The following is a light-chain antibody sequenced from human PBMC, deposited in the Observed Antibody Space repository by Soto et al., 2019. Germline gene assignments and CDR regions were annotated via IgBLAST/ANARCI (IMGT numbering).Light chain of an antibody. CDR1: QRISISY. Sequence: EIVLTQSPGTLSLSPGERATLSFRASQRISISYLAWYQQQPGQAPRLLIYGTSTRATGIPDRFSGSGSGTDFNLTISKLEPGDFAVYYCQQYGGSSWTFGQGTKVDIK. CDR2: GTS. V-gene: IGKV3-20*01. J-gene: IGKJ1*01. CDR3: QQYGGSSWT.